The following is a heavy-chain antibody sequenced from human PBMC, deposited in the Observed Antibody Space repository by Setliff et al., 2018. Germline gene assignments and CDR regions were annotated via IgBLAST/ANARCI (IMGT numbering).Heavy chain of an antibody. CDR3: AKGLKSSGPDWYFDY. D-gene: IGHD3-22*01. CDR1: EFRFSIYG. J-gene: IGHJ4*02. CDR2: IRYDGSNK. V-gene: IGHV3-30*02. Sequence: GGSLRLSCAASEFRFSIYGMHWVRQAPGKGLECVAFIRYDGSNKYYADSVKGRFTSSRDNSKSTLYLQMNSLRAEDTAVYYCAKGLKSSGPDWYFDYWGPGTLVTVSS.